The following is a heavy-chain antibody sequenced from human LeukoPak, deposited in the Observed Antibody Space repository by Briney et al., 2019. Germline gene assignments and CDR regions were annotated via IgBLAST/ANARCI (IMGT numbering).Heavy chain of an antibody. Sequence: GGSLRLSCAASGFDFSSNWMHWVRQAPGKGLEWVAVISYDGSNKYYADSVKGRFTISRDNAINSLYLQMNSLRAEDTAVYYCARGGYGYSSSSGDYWGQGALVTVSS. CDR1: GFDFSSNW. D-gene: IGHD6-13*01. CDR2: ISYDGSNK. CDR3: ARGGYGYSSSSGDY. J-gene: IGHJ4*02. V-gene: IGHV3-30*03.